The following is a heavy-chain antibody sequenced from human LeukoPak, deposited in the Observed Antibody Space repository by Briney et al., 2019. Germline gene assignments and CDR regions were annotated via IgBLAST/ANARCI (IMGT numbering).Heavy chain of an antibody. D-gene: IGHD2-2*01. CDR3: ARADCSGSTCYLRRSWFDP. J-gene: IGHJ5*02. CDR2: IRTSSRYI. CDR1: VFPFSTFD. Sequence: GGSLRLSCAASVFPFSTFDMNWVRRAPGKGREWVSSIRTSSRYIFYRDSVKGRFTIARDDAKNSLYLQMNSLRVEDTAVYYCARADCSGSTCYLRRSWFDPCGQGTLVTVSS. V-gene: IGHV3-21*01.